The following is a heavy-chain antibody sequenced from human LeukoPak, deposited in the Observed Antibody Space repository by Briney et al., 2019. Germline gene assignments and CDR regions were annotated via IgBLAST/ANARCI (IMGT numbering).Heavy chain of an antibody. J-gene: IGHJ1*01. CDR1: GGSISSYY. D-gene: IGHD6-13*01. CDR3: ASSRSLAAAGIYFQH. Sequence: SETLSLTCTVSGGSISSYYWSWIRQPPGKGLEWIGYIYYSGSTNYNPSLKSRVTISVDTSKNQFSLKLSSVTAADTAVYYCASSRSLAAAGIYFQHWGQGTLVTVSS. V-gene: IGHV4-59*01. CDR2: IYYSGST.